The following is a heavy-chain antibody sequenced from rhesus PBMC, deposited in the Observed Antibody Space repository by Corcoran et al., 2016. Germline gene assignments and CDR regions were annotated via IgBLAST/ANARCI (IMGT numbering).Heavy chain of an antibody. Sequence: QLGLQESGPGLVKTSETLSLTCEVSGGSISNSWWTGIRQSSGRKFEWNGRILPSNRETHYNPSLDSRVTISMNTSKNQFSLKLTARTAADTAVYYCGRPGYDNDFWGQGILVTVSS. CDR3: GRPGYDNDF. V-gene: IGHV4-173*01. J-gene: IGHJ4*01. D-gene: IGHD2-2*01. CDR2: ILPSNRET. CDR1: GGSISNSW.